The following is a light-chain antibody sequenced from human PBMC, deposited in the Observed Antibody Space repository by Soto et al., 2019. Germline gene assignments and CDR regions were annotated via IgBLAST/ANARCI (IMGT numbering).Light chain of an antibody. CDR1: SRDVGGYNY. J-gene: IGLJ1*01. V-gene: IGLV2-14*03. CDR3: SSYTSSSTVV. CDR2: DVS. Sequence: QSALTQPASVSGSPGQSITISCTGTSRDVGGYNYVSWYQQHPDKAPKLMIYDVSDRPSGVSNRFSGSKSGNTASLTISGLQAEDEADYYCSSYTSSSTVVFGTGTKVTVL.